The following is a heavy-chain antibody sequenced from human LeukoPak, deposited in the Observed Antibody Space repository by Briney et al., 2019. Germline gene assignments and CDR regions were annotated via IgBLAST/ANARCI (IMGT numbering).Heavy chain of an antibody. CDR1: GGTFSNDA. CDR3: ARGPSSDLRTGFFFGYFHD. D-gene: IGHD3/OR15-3a*01. J-gene: IGHJ4*02. CDR2: VIPFLGTT. V-gene: IGHV1-69*11. Sequence: GASVTVSFKASGGTFSNDAVSWVRQAPGEGLKWMGRVIPFLGTTNYAHNFQGRVTITADQDTQTAYMELRSLRSEDTAVYFCARGPSSDLRTGFFFGYFHDWGQGTLITVSS.